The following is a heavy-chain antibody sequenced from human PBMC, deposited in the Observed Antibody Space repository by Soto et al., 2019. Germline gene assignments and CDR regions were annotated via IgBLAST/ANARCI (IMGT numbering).Heavy chain of an antibody. CDR1: GVTFSGYA. V-gene: IGHV3-30-3*01. D-gene: IGHD3-10*01. Sequence: LRRSCAASGVTFSGYAMHCVRQAPGKGLEWVAVISYDGSNKCYADSVKGRFTISRDNSKNTLYLQMNSLRAEDTAVYYCVRGVINRHYSGMDVWGQGTTVTVSS. CDR2: ISYDGSNK. CDR3: VRGVINRHYSGMDV. J-gene: IGHJ6*02.